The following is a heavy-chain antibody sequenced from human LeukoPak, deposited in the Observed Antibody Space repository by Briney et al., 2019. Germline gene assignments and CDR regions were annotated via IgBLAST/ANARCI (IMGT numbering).Heavy chain of an antibody. J-gene: IGHJ6*03. CDR2: ISYDGSNK. D-gene: IGHD2-2*01. V-gene: IGHV3-30-3*01. Sequence: GGSLRLSCAASGFTFSSYAMHWVRQAPGKGLEWVAVISYDGSNKYYADSVKGRFTISRDNSKSTLYLQMNSLRAEDTAVYYCARGVKSRVVPPATGSLDYYYYMDVWGKGTTVTASS. CDR3: ARGVKSRVVPPATGSLDYYYYMDV. CDR1: GFTFSSYA.